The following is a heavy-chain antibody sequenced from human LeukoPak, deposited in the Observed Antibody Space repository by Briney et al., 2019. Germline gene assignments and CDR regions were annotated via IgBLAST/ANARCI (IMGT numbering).Heavy chain of an antibody. CDR3: ARGGYARWLQH. D-gene: IGHD5-24*01. CDR2: FYYTGST. CDR1: GASINNYS. J-gene: IGHJ1*01. V-gene: IGHV4-59*12. Sequence: SETLSLTCTVSGASINNYSWSWIRQPPGKGLEWIGYFYYTGSTNYNPSLKSRVTMSVDTSKNQFSLKLNSVTAADTAVYYCARGGYARWLQHWGQGTLVTVSS.